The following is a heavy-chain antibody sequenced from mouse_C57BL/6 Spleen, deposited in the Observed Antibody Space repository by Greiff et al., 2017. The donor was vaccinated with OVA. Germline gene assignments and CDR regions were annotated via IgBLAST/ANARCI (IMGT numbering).Heavy chain of an antibody. D-gene: IGHD1-1*01. Sequence: VQLQQSGAELVRPGASVTLSCKASGYTFTDYEMHWVKQTPVHGLEWIGAIDPETGGTAYNQKFKGKAILTADKSSSTAYMELRSLTSEDSAVVYCTRGGYSNGRGEYFDVWGTGTTVTVSS. CDR1: GYTFTDYE. V-gene: IGHV1-15*01. CDR2: IDPETGGT. CDR3: TRGGYSNGRGEYFDV. J-gene: IGHJ1*03.